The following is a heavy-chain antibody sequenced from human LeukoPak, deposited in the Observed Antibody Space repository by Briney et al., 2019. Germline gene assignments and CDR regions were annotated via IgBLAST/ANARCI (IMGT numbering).Heavy chain of an antibody. V-gene: IGHV3-74*03. J-gene: IGHJ4*02. CDR2: INSDGSST. CDR3: ARGSDIWTGYYYFDY. CDR1: GFTFSSYA. D-gene: IGHD3-9*01. Sequence: GGSLRLSCAASGFTFSSYAMSWVRQAPGKGPVWVSHINSDGSSTKNADSVKGRFTISRDNAKNTLYLQMNSLRTEDTAVYYCARGSDIWTGYYYFDYWGQGTLVTVSS.